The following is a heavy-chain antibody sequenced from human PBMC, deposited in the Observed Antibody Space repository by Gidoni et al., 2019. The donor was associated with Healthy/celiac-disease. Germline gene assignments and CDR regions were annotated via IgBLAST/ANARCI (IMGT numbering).Heavy chain of an antibody. CDR1: GGSISSYY. CDR3: ARDEYCSGGSCYWFDP. V-gene: IGHV4-4*07. CDR2: IYTSGST. D-gene: IGHD2-15*01. Sequence: QVQLQESGPGLVKPSETLSLTCTVSGGSISSYYWSWIRQPAGKGLEWIGRIYTSGSTNYNPSLKSRVTMSVDTSKNQFSLKLSSVTAADTAVYYCARDEYCSGGSCYWFDPWGQGTLVTVSS. J-gene: IGHJ5*02.